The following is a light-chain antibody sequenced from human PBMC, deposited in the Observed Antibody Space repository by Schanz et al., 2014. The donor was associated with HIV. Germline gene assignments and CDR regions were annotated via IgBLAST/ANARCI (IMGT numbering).Light chain of an antibody. CDR3: SSYTSSSTVL. J-gene: IGLJ2*01. CDR2: DVS. CDR1: SSDVGGYNY. V-gene: IGLV2-14*03. Sequence: QSALTQPASVSGSPGQSITISCTGTSSDVGGYNYVSWHQQHPGKAPKLMIFDVSNRPSGVSNRFSGSKSGNTASLTISGLQAEDEAGYYCSSYTSSSTVLFGGGTKLTVL.